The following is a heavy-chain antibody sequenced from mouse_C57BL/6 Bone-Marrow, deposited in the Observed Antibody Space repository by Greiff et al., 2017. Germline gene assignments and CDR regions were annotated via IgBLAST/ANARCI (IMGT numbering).Heavy chain of an antibody. CDR3: AVYYYGSSYIFDY. Sequence: QVTLKVCGPGILQPSQTLSLTCSFSGFSLSTFGVGVGWIRQPSGKGLEWLAHIWWDDDKYYNPALKSRLTISKDTSKNQVFLKIANVDTADTATYYCAVYYYGSSYIFDYWGQGTTLTVSS. J-gene: IGHJ2*01. D-gene: IGHD1-1*01. CDR1: GFSLSTFGVG. CDR2: IWWDDDK. V-gene: IGHV8-8*01.